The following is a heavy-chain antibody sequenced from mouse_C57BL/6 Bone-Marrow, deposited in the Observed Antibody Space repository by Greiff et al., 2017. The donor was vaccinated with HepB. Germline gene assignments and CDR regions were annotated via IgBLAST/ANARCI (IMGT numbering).Heavy chain of an antibody. D-gene: IGHD2-1*01. CDR3: ARKGIYYGNPFDY. Sequence: LQESGAELVRPGTSVKVSCKASGYAFTNYLIEWVKQRPGQGLEWIGVINPGSGGTNYNEKFKGKATLTADKSSSTAYMQLSSLTSEDSAVYFCARKGIYYGNPFDYWGQGTTLTVSS. J-gene: IGHJ2*01. CDR1: GYAFTNYL. V-gene: IGHV1-54*01. CDR2: INPGSGGT.